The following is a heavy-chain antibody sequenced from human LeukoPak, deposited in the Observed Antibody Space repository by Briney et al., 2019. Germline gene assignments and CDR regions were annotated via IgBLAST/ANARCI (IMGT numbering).Heavy chain of an antibody. Sequence: GSLRLSCAASGFIFDNFGMSWVRQAPGKGLEWVSALSATGGSAYYAASAQGRFTTSRDNSKNILYLEMNSPRAEDTAAYYCAKDGNWARFENWGQGTLVTVSS. CDR3: AKDGNWARFEN. V-gene: IGHV3-23*01. J-gene: IGHJ4*02. D-gene: IGHD7-27*01. CDR1: GFIFDNFG. CDR2: LSATGGSA.